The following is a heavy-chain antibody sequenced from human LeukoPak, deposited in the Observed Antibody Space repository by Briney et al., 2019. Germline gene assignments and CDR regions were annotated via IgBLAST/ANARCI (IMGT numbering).Heavy chain of an antibody. Sequence: PGGSLRLSCAASGFTFSSYWMHWVRQAPGKGLVWVSRINSDGSSTSYADSVKGRFTISRDNAKNTLYLQMNSLRAEDTAVYYCARELMGLTMIVVVNPIDYWGQGTLVTVSS. V-gene: IGHV3-74*01. J-gene: IGHJ4*02. D-gene: IGHD3-22*01. CDR2: INSDGSST. CDR1: GFTFSSYW. CDR3: ARELMGLTMIVVVNPIDY.